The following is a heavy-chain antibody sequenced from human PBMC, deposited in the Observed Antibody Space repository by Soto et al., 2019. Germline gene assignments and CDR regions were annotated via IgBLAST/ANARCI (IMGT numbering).Heavy chain of an antibody. V-gene: IGHV1-2*02. CDR1: LYIFTYYY. J-gene: IGHJ4*02. CDR2: INPNTGGT. Sequence: WASVXVSCKTSLYIFTYYYMHFFLQAPGQGLECIGRINPNTGGTNYAQKFQGRVTMTRDTSITTAYMELSSLGSDDTAVYYCARVKSGSWIILLFESWGQGTLV. D-gene: IGHD2-15*01. CDR3: ARVKSGSWIILLFES.